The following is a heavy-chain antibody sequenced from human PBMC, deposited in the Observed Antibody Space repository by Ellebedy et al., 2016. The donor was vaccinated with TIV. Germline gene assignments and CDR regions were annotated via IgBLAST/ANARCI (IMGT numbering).Heavy chain of an antibody. J-gene: IGHJ4*02. Sequence: GGSLRLXXGASGFTFSSYSMNWLRQAPGKGLEWVSYISRSSSTIYYADSVKGRFTISRDNARSSLYLQLNSLGAEDTAVYYCARGRYNWNDAGYFDSWGQGTLVTVSS. CDR1: GFTFSSYS. D-gene: IGHD1-1*01. CDR3: ARGRYNWNDAGYFDS. CDR2: ISRSSSTI. V-gene: IGHV3-48*04.